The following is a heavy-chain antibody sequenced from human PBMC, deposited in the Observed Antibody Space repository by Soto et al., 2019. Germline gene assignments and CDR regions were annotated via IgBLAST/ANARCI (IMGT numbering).Heavy chain of an antibody. Sequence: QVQLQQWGAGLLKPSETLSLTCAVYGGSFSGYSWSWIRQPPGKGLEWIGKINHSGSTNYNPSLKSRVTISVDTSKNQVSLKLSSVTAADTAVYYCARLVNWNSFDYWGQGTLVTVSS. J-gene: IGHJ4*02. D-gene: IGHD1-1*01. CDR1: GGSFSGYS. CDR2: INHSGST. CDR3: ARLVNWNSFDY. V-gene: IGHV4-34*01.